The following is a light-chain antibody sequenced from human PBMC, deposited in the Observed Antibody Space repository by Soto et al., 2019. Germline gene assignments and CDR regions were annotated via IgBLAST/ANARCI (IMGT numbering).Light chain of an antibody. CDR3: QQYGSSSFT. J-gene: IGKJ3*01. CDR2: GSS. CDR1: QSVSSSY. V-gene: IGKV3-20*01. Sequence: EIVLTQSPGTLSLSPGERATLSCRASQSVSSSYLAWYQQKPGQAPRLLIYGSSSSATGIPDRFSGSGSGTDFTLIISKLEPEDFAVYYCQQYGSSSFTFGPGTKVDIK.